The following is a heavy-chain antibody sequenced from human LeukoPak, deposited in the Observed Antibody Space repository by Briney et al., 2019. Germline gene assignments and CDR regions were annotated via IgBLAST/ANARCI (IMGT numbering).Heavy chain of an antibody. CDR3: ARVWQAAGDSAFDI. CDR2: ISAYNGNT. J-gene: IGHJ3*02. V-gene: IGHV1-18*01. CDR1: GYTFTSYG. Sequence: GASVKVSCKASGYTFTSYGISWVRQAPGQGLEWMGWISAYNGNTNYAQKLQGRVTMTTDTSTSTAYMELRSLRSEDTAVYYCARVWQAAGDSAFDIWGQGTMVTVSS. D-gene: IGHD6-13*01.